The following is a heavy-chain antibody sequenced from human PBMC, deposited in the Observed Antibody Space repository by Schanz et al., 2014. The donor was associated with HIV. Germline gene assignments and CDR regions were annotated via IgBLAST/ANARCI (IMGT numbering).Heavy chain of an antibody. CDR2: INPKSGDT. Sequence: QVRLVQSGAEVKRPGASVKVSCKASGYTFTGYFVHWVRQAPGQGLPWMGWINPKSGDTSYAQKFQGRVIMTRDTSISTAYMSLSRLRSDDTAVYFCARDLDDVLARFDYWGQGTLVTVSS. V-gene: IGHV1-2*02. CDR1: GYTFTGYF. J-gene: IGHJ4*02. D-gene: IGHD3-9*01. CDR3: ARDLDDVLARFDY.